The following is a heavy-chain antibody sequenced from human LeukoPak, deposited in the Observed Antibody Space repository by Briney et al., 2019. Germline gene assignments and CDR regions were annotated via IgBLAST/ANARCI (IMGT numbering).Heavy chain of an antibody. D-gene: IGHD4-4*01. J-gene: IGHJ4*02. V-gene: IGHV5-51*01. Sequence: GESLKISCKTPGYRFITYWMGWVRQMPGKGLEWMGIIYPRDSDTRYSPSFQGQVTISVDKSISTAYLQWSSLKASDTAMYYCAAGPGSNLFDHWGQGTLVTVSS. CDR3: AAGPGSNLFDH. CDR2: IYPRDSDT. CDR1: GYRFITYW.